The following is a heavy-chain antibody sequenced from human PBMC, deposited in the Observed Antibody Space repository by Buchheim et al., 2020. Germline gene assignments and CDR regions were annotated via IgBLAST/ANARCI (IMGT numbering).Heavy chain of an antibody. J-gene: IGHJ4*02. Sequence: QVQLVESGGGVVQPGRSLRLSCAASGFTFSSYGMHWVRQAPGKGLEWVAVISYDGSNKYYADSVKGRFTISRDNSKNTLYLQMNSLRAEDTAVYYCAKVGDSSGWDYYFDYWGQGTL. V-gene: IGHV3-30*18. CDR3: AKVGDSSGWDYYFDY. CDR1: GFTFSSYG. D-gene: IGHD6-19*01. CDR2: ISYDGSNK.